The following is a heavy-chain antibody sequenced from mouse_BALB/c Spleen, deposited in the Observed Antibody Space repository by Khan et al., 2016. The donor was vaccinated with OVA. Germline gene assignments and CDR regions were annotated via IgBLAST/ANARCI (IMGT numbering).Heavy chain of an antibody. V-gene: IGHV9-1*02. CDR1: DYTFTNYG. CDR3: ARETGDWSIDV. J-gene: IGHJ1*01. Sequence: QIQLVQSGPELKKPGETVKISCKASDYTFTNYGMNWVKQAPGKGLKWMGWINTYTGEPTYTGDLKGRFAFSLAPSASTAYLQINNLNNEDMTTYFCARETGDWSIDVWGAGTTVTVSS. CDR2: INTYTGEP.